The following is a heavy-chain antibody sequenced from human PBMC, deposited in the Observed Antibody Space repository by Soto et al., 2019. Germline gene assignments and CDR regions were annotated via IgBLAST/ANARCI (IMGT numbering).Heavy chain of an antibody. D-gene: IGHD6-13*01. J-gene: IGHJ4*02. V-gene: IGHV4-34*01. Sequence: QVQLQQWGAGLLKPSETLSLTCAVYGESFSGYYWSWIRQPPGKGLEWIGEINHSGSTNYNPSLKSRVTISVDTSTNQFSLKLSSVTAADTAVYYCARSYGSSWYMTFDYWGQGTLVTVSS. CDR3: ARSYGSSWYMTFDY. CDR1: GESFSGYY. CDR2: INHSGST.